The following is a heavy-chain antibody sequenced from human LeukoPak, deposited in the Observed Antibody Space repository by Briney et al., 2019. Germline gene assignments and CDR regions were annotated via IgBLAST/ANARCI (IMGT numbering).Heavy chain of an antibody. J-gene: IGHJ4*02. V-gene: IGHV3-30*18. Sequence: PGGSLRLSCAASGFTFSSYCMRWVRQAPGKGLEWVAVILYDGSNKYYADSVKGRFTISRDNSKNTLYLQMNSLRAEDTAVYYCAKGWFGERTPNHTPAELDYWGQGSLVTVSS. CDR1: GFTFSSYC. CDR2: ILYDGSNK. CDR3: AKGWFGERTPNHTPAELDY. D-gene: IGHD3-10*01.